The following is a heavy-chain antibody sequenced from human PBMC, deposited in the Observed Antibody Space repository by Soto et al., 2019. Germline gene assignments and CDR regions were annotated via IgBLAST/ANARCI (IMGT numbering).Heavy chain of an antibody. D-gene: IGHD3-10*01. CDR1: GGSFSGYY. CDR3: ARGQWFGELLRFGFDP. Sequence: QVQLQQWGAGLLKPSETLSLTCAVYGGSFSGYYWSWIRQPPGKGLEWVGEINHSGSTNYNPSLKRRVTLSVDTAKNQFSRKLSSVTAADTAVYYCARGQWFGELLRFGFDPWGQGTLVTVSS. CDR2: INHSGST. V-gene: IGHV4-34*01. J-gene: IGHJ5*02.